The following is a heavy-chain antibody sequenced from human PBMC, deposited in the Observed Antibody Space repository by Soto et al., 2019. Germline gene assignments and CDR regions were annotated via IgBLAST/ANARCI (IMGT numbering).Heavy chain of an antibody. CDR2: MNPNSGDT. V-gene: IGHV1-8*01. Sequence: ASVKVSCKASGYTFSTYDINWVRQAPGQGLEWMGWMNPNSGDTGYAQKFLGRVTMTRDSSIRTVYMELSSLSSEDTAAYYCARVNYYGSGSYEDFFYYYGLDVWGQGTTVTVSS. CDR3: ARVNYYGSGSYEDFFYYYGLDV. D-gene: IGHD3-10*01. J-gene: IGHJ6*02. CDR1: GYTFSTYD.